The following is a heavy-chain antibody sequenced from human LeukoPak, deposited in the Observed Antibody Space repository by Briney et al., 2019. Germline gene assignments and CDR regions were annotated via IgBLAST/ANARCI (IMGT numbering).Heavy chain of an antibody. CDR3: VRDRPTGIYGDSSGYYWGLPDY. CDR1: GFTFTGYS. Sequence: GGSLRLFCAPSGFTFTGYSLNWVRQAPGKGLEYVSSSSSNGGKTYYTDSVRGRFTISRDNSKNTLYLQMSSLRAEDTAVCYCVRDRPTGIYGDSSGYYWGLPDYWGQGTLVIVSS. D-gene: IGHD3-22*01. J-gene: IGHJ4*02. V-gene: IGHV3-64D*08. CDR2: SSSNGGKT.